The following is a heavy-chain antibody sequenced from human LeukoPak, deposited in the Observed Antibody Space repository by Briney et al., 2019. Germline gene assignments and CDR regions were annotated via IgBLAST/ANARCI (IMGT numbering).Heavy chain of an antibody. V-gene: IGHV4-34*01. Sequence: GSLRLSCAASGFTFSIYDLSWIRQPPGKGLEWIGEINHSGSANYNPSLKSRVTISVDTSKNQFSLKLSSVTAADTAVYYCARGQFYHDSTGYSDWGQGTLVTVSS. CDR3: ARGQFYHDSTGYSD. CDR2: INHSGSA. D-gene: IGHD3-22*01. J-gene: IGHJ4*02. CDR1: GFTFSIYD.